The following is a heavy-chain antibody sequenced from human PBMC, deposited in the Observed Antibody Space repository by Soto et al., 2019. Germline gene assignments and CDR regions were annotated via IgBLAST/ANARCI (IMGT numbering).Heavy chain of an antibody. D-gene: IGHD3-10*01. Sequence: QVQLQESGSGLVKPSETLSLACVVSGGSISNGDWWTWVRQPPGKGLEWIGEIFRSGDTNYNPSLKIRVSISVDESKNQFSLRLTSVTAADTAMYYCARAGTYYLDYWGQGTRVTVSS. J-gene: IGHJ4*02. CDR3: ARAGTYYLDY. CDR2: IFRSGDT. V-gene: IGHV4-4*02. CDR1: GGSISNGDW.